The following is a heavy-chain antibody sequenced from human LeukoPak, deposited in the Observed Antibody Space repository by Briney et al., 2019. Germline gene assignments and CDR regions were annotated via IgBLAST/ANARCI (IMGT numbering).Heavy chain of an antibody. D-gene: IGHD6-19*01. J-gene: IGHJ4*02. V-gene: IGHV4-34*01. CDR1: GGSFSGYY. Sequence: SETLSLTCAVYGGSFSGYYWSWIRQPPGKGLEWIGEINHSGSTNYNPSLKSRVTISVDTSKNQFSLKLSSVTAADTAVYYCARVGGGWSFDYLGQGTLVTVSS. CDR2: INHSGST. CDR3: ARVGGGWSFDY.